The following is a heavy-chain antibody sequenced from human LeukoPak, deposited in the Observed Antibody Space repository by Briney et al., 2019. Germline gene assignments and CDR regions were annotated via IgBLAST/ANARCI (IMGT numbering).Heavy chain of an antibody. D-gene: IGHD2-15*01. CDR2: INHSGST. CDR3: ARGKRIVVVVAATPPLFDY. CDR1: GGSFSGYY. V-gene: IGHV4-34*01. J-gene: IGHJ4*02. Sequence: SETLSLTCAVYGGSFSGYYWSWIRQPPGKGLEWIGEINHSGSTNYNPSLKSRVTISVDTSKNQFSLKLSSVAAADTAVYYCARGKRIVVVVAATPPLFDYWGQGTLVTVSS.